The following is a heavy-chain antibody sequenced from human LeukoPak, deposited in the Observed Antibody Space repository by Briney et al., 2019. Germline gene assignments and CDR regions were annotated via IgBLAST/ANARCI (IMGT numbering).Heavy chain of an antibody. CDR2: IYPGDSDT. CDR3: ATRVSIAAAGNWFDP. D-gene: IGHD6-13*01. J-gene: IGHJ5*02. CDR1: GYSFTSYW. Sequence: GXXLKISCKGSGYSFTSYWIGWVRRMPGKGLEWMGIIYPGDSDTRYSPSFQGQVTISADKSISTAYLQWSSLKASDTAMYYCATRVSIAAAGNWFDPWGQGTLVTVSS. V-gene: IGHV5-51*01.